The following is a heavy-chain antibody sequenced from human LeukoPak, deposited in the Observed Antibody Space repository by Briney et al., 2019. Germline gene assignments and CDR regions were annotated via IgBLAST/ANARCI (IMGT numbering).Heavy chain of an antibody. CDR1: GYTFTGYY. J-gene: IGHJ6*02. V-gene: IGHV1-2*06. D-gene: IGHD2/OR15-2a*01. CDR3: ARGVPFYVSVDYGMDV. Sequence: ASVKVSCKASGYTFTGYYMHWVRQAPEQGLEWMGRINPNSGGTNYAQKFQGRVTMTRDTSISTAYMELSRLRSDDTAVYYCARGVPFYVSVDYGMDVWGQGTTVTVSS. CDR2: INPNSGGT.